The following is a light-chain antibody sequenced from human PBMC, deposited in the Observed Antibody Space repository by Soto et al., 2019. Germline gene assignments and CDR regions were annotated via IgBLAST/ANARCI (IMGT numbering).Light chain of an antibody. V-gene: IGKV2-30*01. CDR2: LVS. CDR1: QSLLYINGHTY. J-gene: IGKJ3*01. CDR3: MQGTHSPFT. Sequence: DVVVTQSPLSLPVTLGQPASISCRSSQSLLYINGHTYLNWFHQRPGQSPRRLIYLVSNRDSGVPGRFRGSGSGTDFTLKISRVEAEDVGIYYCMQGTHSPFTFGPGTKEDLK.